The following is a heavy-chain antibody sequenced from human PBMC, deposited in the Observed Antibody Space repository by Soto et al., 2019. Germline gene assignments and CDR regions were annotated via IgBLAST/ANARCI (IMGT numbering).Heavy chain of an antibody. J-gene: IGHJ6*03. CDR2: IVVGSGNT. V-gene: IGHV1-58*02. CDR1: GFTFTSSA. Sequence: SVKVSCKASGFTFTSSAMQWVRQARGQRLEWIGWIVVGSGNTNYAQKFQERVTITRDMSTSTAYMELSSLRSEDTAVYYCAADRGGSSSWLPSGYYMDVWGKGTTVTVSS. D-gene: IGHD6-13*01. CDR3: AADRGGSSSWLPSGYYMDV.